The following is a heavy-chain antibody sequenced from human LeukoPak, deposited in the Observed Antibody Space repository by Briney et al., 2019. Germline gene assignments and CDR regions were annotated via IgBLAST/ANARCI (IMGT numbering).Heavy chain of an antibody. V-gene: IGHV3-20*04. J-gene: IGHJ6*02. CDR1: GFTFNDYG. Sequence: GGSLRLSCAASGFTFNDYGMTWVRQAPGKGLEWVSGLNWNGDITRYADSVKGRFIISRDNAKNSVYLQMDSLSAEDTAFYYCARGYGAGNYRRPFYGMDVWGQGTTVTVSS. CDR3: ARGYGAGNYRRPFYGMDV. CDR2: LNWNGDIT. D-gene: IGHD3-10*01.